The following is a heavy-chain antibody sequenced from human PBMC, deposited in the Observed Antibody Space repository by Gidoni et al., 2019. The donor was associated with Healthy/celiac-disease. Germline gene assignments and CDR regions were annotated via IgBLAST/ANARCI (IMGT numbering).Heavy chain of an antibody. CDR1: GFTFSSYA. D-gene: IGHD1-1*01. Sequence: VQLVESGGGLVQPGGSLRLSCSASGFTFSSYAIHWVRQAPGKGLEYVSAISSNGGSTYYADSVKGSFTISRDNSKNTLYLQMSSLRAEDTAVYYCVKGDTTQVAAFDYWGQGTLVTVSS. CDR2: ISSNGGST. J-gene: IGHJ4*02. CDR3: VKGDTTQVAAFDY. V-gene: IGHV3-64D*06.